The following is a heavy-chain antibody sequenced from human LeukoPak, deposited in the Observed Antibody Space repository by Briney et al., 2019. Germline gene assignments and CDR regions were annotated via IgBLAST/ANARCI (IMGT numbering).Heavy chain of an antibody. CDR1: GFTFSSYG. CDR3: ARDVDYANPRHDY. Sequence: GGSLRLSCAASGFTFSSYGMSWVRQAPGKGLEWVANINLEGSQKYYVDSLKGRFTISRDNANNLLYLQMNSLRAEDTAVYYCARDVDYANPRHDYWGQGTLVTVSS. V-gene: IGHV3-7*01. D-gene: IGHD4/OR15-4a*01. J-gene: IGHJ4*02. CDR2: INLEGSQK.